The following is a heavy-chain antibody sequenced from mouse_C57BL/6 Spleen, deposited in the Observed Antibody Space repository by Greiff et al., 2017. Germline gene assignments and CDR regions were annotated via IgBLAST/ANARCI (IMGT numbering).Heavy chain of an antibody. CDR1: GFTFSDYG. CDR3: ARSYYGSSADYAMDD. Sequence: DVKLVESGGGLVKPGGSLKLSCAASGFTFSDYGMHWVRQAPEKGLEWVAYISSGSSTIYYADTVKGRVTSSRDNAKNTLFLQMTSLRSEDTAMYYCARSYYGSSADYAMDDWGQGTSVTVSS. D-gene: IGHD1-1*01. V-gene: IGHV5-17*01. J-gene: IGHJ4*01. CDR2: ISSGSSTI.